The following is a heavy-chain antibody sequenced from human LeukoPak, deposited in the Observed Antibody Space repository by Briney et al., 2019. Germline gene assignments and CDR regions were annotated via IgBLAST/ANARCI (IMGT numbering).Heavy chain of an antibody. D-gene: IGHD3-22*01. Sequence: ASVKVSCKASGYTFTGYYMHWVRQAPGQGLEWIGWINPNSGGTNYAQKFQGRATMTRDTSISTAYMELSRLRSDDTAVYYCARVAYYYDSSGHLDYWGQGTLVTVSS. CDR1: GYTFTGYY. J-gene: IGHJ4*02. V-gene: IGHV1-2*02. CDR3: ARVAYYYDSSGHLDY. CDR2: INPNSGGT.